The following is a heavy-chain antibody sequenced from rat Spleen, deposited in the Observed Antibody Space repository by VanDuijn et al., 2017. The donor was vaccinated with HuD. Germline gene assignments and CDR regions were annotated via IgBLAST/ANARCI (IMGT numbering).Heavy chain of an antibody. Sequence: EVHLAESNGGLVQPGRSLKLSCAASGFTFSHYDMAWVRQAPKKGLEWVATISYDGRTTNHRDSVKGRFTISRDNAKSTLYLQMDSLRSEDTATYYCTRHDNIGTANWFAYWGQGTLVTVSS. CDR1: GFTFSHYD. CDR2: ISYDGRTT. V-gene: IGHV5-7*01. J-gene: IGHJ3*01. CDR3: TRHDNIGTANWFAY. D-gene: IGHD1-5*01.